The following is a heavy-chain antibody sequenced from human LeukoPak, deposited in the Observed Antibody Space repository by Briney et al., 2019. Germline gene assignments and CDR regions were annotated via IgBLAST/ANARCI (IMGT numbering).Heavy chain of an antibody. CDR2: INPNSGGT. V-gene: IGHV1-2*02. J-gene: IGHJ4*02. CDR1: GGTFSSYA. Sequence: GASVKVSCKASGGTFSSYAISWVRQAPGQGLEWMGWINPNSGGTNYAQKFQGRVTMTRDTSISTAYMELSRLRSNDTAVYYCARSVRAAAVTYYFDYWGQGTLVTVSS. CDR3: ARSVRAAAVTYYFDY. D-gene: IGHD6-13*01.